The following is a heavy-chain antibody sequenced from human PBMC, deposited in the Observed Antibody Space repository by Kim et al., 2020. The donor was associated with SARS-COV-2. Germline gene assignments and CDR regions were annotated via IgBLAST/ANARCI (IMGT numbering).Heavy chain of an antibody. J-gene: IGHJ4*02. CDR1: GFTFGDYA. CDR3: TRGYCSGGSCYSTTYFDF. Sequence: GGSLRLSCTASGFTFGDYAMSWVRQAPGKGLEWVGFIRSKALGGTTEFAASVKGRFTISRDDSKSIAYLQMNSLRTEDTAMYYCTRGYCSGGSCYSTTYFDFWGQGTLVTVSS. D-gene: IGHD2-15*01. CDR2: IRSKALGGTT. V-gene: IGHV3-49*04.